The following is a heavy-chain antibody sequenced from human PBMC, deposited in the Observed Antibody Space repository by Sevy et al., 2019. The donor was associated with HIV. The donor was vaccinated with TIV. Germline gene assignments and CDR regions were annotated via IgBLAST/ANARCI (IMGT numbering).Heavy chain of an antibody. CDR2: ISSSSTYI. CDR1: GFTFSSYS. Sequence: GGSLRLSCAASGFTFSSYSMNWVRQAPGKGLEWVSSISSSSTYIYYADSVKGRFTISRDNAKNSLYLQMNSLRAEDXXXXXXXXXXXXXXXXXYYGMDVWGQGTTVTVSS. CDR3: XXXXXXXXXXXYYGMDV. V-gene: IGHV3-21*01. J-gene: IGHJ6*02.